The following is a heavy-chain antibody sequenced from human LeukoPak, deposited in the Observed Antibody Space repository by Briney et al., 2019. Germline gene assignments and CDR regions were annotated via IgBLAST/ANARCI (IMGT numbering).Heavy chain of an antibody. CDR2: IYVSGST. V-gene: IGHV4-61*10. D-gene: IGHD6-6*01. Sequence: SETLSLTCTVSGGSISSGSYYWSWIRQPAGKGLEWIGRIYVSGSTNYNPSLKSRVTISVDTSKNQFSLKLSSVTAADTAVYYCAREGSSSEAVIDYWGQGTLVTVSS. CDR3: AREGSSSEAVIDY. J-gene: IGHJ4*02. CDR1: GGSISSGSYY.